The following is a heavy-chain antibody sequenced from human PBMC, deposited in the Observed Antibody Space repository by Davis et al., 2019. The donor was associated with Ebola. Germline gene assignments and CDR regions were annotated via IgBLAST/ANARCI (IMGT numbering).Heavy chain of an antibody. CDR2: IYHSGST. CDR1: GGSISSSNW. D-gene: IGHD5-12*01. V-gene: IGHV4-4*02. CDR3: ARGGHDPWEGMDV. J-gene: IGHJ6*02. Sequence: MPSETLSLTCAVSGGSISSSNWWSWVRQPPGQGLEWIGEIYHSGSTNYNPSLKSRVTISVDKSKNQFSLKLSSVTAADTAVYYCARGGHDPWEGMDVWGQGTTVTVSS.